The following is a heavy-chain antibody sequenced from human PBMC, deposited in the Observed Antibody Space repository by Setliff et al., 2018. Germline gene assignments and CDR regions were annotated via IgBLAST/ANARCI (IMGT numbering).Heavy chain of an antibody. J-gene: IGHJ6*04. CDR3: ATYPLYGRTQLVDV. CDR2: VYYSGRT. V-gene: IGHV4-59*01. CDR1: GASIRSYF. D-gene: IGHD1-1*01. Sequence: PSETLSLTCSVSGASIRSYFWTWFRQPPGKGLEWIGYVYYSGRTKYNPALESRVTISEDTSKSQFSLNLSSVTAADTAVYYCATYPLYGRTQLVDVWGKGTTVTVSS.